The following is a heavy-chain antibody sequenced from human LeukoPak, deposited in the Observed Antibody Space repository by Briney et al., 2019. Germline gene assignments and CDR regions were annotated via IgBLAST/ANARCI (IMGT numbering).Heavy chain of an antibody. CDR1: GGTFSSYA. Sequence: GYSLTLSCTASGGTFSSYAISWVRQAPGPGLEWMGGIIPIFGTANYAQKFQGRVTITADESTSTAYMELSSLRSEDTAVYYCARPYRPIYSSSWYYFDYWGQGTLVTVSS. J-gene: IGHJ4*02. CDR3: ARPYRPIYSSSWYYFDY. D-gene: IGHD6-13*01. V-gene: IGHV1-69*01. CDR2: IIPIFGTA.